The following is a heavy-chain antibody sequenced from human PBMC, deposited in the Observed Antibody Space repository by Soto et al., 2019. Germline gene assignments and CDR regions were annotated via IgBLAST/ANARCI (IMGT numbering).Heavy chain of an antibody. CDR2: ISSSGSII. J-gene: IGHJ4*02. V-gene: IGHV3-11*01. Sequence: GGSLRLSWAASGSTFSNNYMSWIRQAPGKGLGWVSYISSSGSIIYYADSVKGRFTISRDNAKNSLYLQMNSLRAEDTAVYYCARDLGYYESDGYFDYWGQGALVTVSS. CDR1: GSTFSNNY. D-gene: IGHD3-22*01. CDR3: ARDLGYYESDGYFDY.